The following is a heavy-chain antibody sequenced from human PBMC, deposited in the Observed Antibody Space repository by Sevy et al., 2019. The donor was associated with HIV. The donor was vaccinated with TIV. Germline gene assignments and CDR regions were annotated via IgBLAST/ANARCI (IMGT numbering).Heavy chain of an antibody. D-gene: IGHD1-1*01. CDR1: GFIFSSFE. Sequence: GSLRLSCAASGFIFSSFEMNWVRQAPRKGLEWVSSISTSGSNRYYADSVKGRVTISRDNAKKSLYLQMNSLRAEDTAIYFCAKRGGQYDLGMDVWGQGTTVTVSS. V-gene: IGHV3-48*03. CDR3: AKRGGQYDLGMDV. CDR2: ISTSGSNR. J-gene: IGHJ6*02.